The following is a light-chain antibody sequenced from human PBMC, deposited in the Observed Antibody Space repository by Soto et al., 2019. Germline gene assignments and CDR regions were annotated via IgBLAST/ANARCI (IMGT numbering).Light chain of an antibody. CDR1: SSDVGGYDS. CDR3: GSYAGGTTLV. CDR2: EVT. V-gene: IGLV2-14*01. J-gene: IGLJ3*02. Sequence: QSALTQPASVSGSPGQSITISCTGSSSDVGGYDSVSWYQQHPGKAPKLLIYEVTKRPSGVSNRFSGSKSGNTASLTISGLQAGDESDYYCGSYAGGTTLVFGGGTKLAVL.